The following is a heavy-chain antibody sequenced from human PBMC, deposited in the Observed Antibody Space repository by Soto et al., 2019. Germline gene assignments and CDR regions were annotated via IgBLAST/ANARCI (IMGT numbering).Heavy chain of an antibody. Sequence: PGGSLRLSCAGSGFTPTTTPLSWVRQPPGKGLEWVTTISGTASRTYYVDSVKGRFFISRDNSKNTLYLQMNSLRAEDTAVYYCAKDHPVVPAATVGYWGQGTLVTVSS. CDR1: GFTPTTTP. D-gene: IGHD2-2*01. CDR3: AKDHPVVPAATVGY. J-gene: IGHJ4*02. CDR2: ISGTASRT. V-gene: IGHV3-23*01.